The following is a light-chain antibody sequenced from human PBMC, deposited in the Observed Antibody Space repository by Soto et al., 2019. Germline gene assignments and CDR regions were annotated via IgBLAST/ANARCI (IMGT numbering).Light chain of an antibody. CDR3: AAWDDSLSGVV. CDR2: RNN. J-gene: IGLJ2*01. Sequence: QSVLTQPPSASGTPGQRVTIPCSGSSSNIGSNSVYWYQQLPGTAPKVLIYRNNQRPSGVPDRFSGSKSGTSASLAISGLRSEDEADYHCAAWDDSLSGVVFGGGTKLTVL. CDR1: SSNIGSNS. V-gene: IGLV1-47*01.